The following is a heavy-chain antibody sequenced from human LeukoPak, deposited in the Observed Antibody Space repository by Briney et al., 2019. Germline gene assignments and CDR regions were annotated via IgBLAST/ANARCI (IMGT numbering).Heavy chain of an antibody. Sequence: PSETLSLTCTVSGGSISSGGYYWSWIRQHPGKGLEWIGYIYYSGSTYYNPSLKSRVTISVDTSKNQFSLKLSSVTAADTAVYYCARDVDYSTTNFDYWGQGTLVTVSS. CDR3: ARDVDYSTTNFDY. J-gene: IGHJ4*02. D-gene: IGHD4-11*01. CDR1: GGSISSGGYY. CDR2: IYYSGST. V-gene: IGHV4-31*03.